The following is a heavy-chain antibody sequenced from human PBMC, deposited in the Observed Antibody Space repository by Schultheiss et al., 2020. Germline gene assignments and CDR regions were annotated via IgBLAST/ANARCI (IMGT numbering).Heavy chain of an antibody. D-gene: IGHD2-15*01. J-gene: IGHJ6*02. CDR3: ARDDIVVVVAATDYYYGMDV. Sequence: ASVKVSCKASGYTFTSYYMHWVRQAPGQGLEWMGIINPSGGSTSYAQKFQGRVTMTRDTSTSTVYMELSSLRSEDTAVYYCARDDIVVVVAATDYYYGMDVWGQGTTVTGSS. CDR1: GYTFTSYY. CDR2: INPSGGST. V-gene: IGHV1-46*01.